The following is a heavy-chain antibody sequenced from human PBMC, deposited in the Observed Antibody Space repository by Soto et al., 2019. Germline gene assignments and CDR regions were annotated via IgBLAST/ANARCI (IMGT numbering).Heavy chain of an antibody. Sequence: QVQLVQSGAEVKKPGSSVKVSCKASGGTFSSYAISWVRQAPGQGLEWMGGIIPIFGTANYAQKLQGRVTLTADESPRTADMELRSRGAEDTAVYYCARGVAVAGTLHYWGQGTLVTVSS. J-gene: IGHJ4*02. CDR3: ARGVAVAGTLHY. D-gene: IGHD6-19*01. V-gene: IGHV1-69*12. CDR1: GGTFSSYA. CDR2: IIPIFGTA.